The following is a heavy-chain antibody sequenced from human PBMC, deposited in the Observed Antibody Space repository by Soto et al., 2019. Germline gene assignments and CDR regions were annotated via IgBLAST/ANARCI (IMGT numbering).Heavy chain of an antibody. CDR1: GYTFTSNS. V-gene: IGHV1-46*01. Sequence: ASVKVSCKASGYTFTSNSINWVRQAPGQGLEWVGVINPSGGDTTYAQNFQGRVTMTGDTSTRTVYMELSGLRSEDTAVYYCARDSTYCGGDCYSNWFDSWGQGTLVTVSS. J-gene: IGHJ5*01. CDR2: INPSGGDT. CDR3: ARDSTYCGGDCYSNWFDS. D-gene: IGHD2-21*02.